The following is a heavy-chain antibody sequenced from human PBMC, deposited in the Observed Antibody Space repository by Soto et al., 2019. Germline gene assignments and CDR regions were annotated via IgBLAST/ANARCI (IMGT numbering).Heavy chain of an antibody. D-gene: IGHD3-16*01. CDR2: ITGAGGNT. J-gene: IGHJ4*02. CDR1: GFSFSDYS. V-gene: IGHV3-23*01. CDR3: AGDPRDLGEWSGFQL. Sequence: EVQLSESGGGFVQPGGSQRLSCEASGFSFSDYSMSWVRQAPGKGLEWVSVITGAGGNTYYADSVKGRFTISRDDSRNTVFLQMTSLKPEDTAINVCAGDPRDLGEWSGFQLWGQGDRVTVSS.